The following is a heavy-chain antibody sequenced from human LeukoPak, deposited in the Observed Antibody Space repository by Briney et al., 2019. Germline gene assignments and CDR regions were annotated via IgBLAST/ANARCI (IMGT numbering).Heavy chain of an antibody. Sequence: GGSLRLSCSASGFTVITTYMSWVRQAPGKGLECISVIYTGGNTYHADSVKGRFSISRHNSESTIYLQMDSLRPEDTAVYYCARGGYNGHDPYYFDSWGQGSLVTVSS. CDR1: GFTVITTY. CDR3: ARGGYNGHDPYYFDS. CDR2: IYTGGNT. J-gene: IGHJ4*02. V-gene: IGHV3-53*04. D-gene: IGHD5-12*01.